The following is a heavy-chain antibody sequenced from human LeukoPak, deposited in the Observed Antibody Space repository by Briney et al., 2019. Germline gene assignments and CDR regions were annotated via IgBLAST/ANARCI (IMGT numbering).Heavy chain of an antibody. CDR3: ARQNYGDYGDHGFDI. V-gene: IGHV5-51*01. CDR2: IYPGDSDT. D-gene: IGHD4-17*01. J-gene: IGHJ3*02. CDR1: GYSFTNYW. Sequence: GESLKISCKGSGYSFTNYWIGWVRQMPGKGLEWMGIIYPGDSDTRYNPSFEGQVSISADKSINTAYLQWSSLKAADTAMYYCARQNYGDYGDHGFDIWGQGTMVTVSS.